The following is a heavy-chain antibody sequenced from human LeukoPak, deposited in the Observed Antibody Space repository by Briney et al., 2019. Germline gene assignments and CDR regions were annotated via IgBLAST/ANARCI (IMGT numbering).Heavy chain of an antibody. J-gene: IGHJ4*02. CDR3: AKDCRPNSYRSRWLDY. D-gene: IGHD6-13*01. V-gene: IGHV3-21*01. CDR2: ISSSSSYI. CDR1: GFSFSSYS. Sequence: GGSLSLSCAASGFSFSSYSMNWLRQAPGKGLQAFSSISSSSSYIYYSDSVRFRFTVSRDNAKHSVYLQMNSMRAEDKDVYYCAKDCRPNSYRSRWLDYWGQGTLVRVSS.